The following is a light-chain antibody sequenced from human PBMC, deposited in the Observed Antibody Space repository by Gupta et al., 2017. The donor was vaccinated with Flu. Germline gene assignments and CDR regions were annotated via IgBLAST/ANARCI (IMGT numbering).Light chain of an antibody. V-gene: IGLV1-44*01. CDR3: AAWADSMNGNGV. J-gene: IGLJ3*02. CDR1: SSNIGSNT. CDR2: RNN. Sequence: QSMLTEPASASGTPDQMVTIPCSGSSSNIGSNTVNWYQQLPGPPPTLLIYRNNQRPSGVLDRFSGSNAGTSNSPALSGLQSEDEAEDDCAAWADSMNGNGVFGGGTKMTVL.